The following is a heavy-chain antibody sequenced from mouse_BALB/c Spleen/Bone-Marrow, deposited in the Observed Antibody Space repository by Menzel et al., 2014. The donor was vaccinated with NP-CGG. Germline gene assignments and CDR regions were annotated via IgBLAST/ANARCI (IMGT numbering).Heavy chain of an antibody. D-gene: IGHD1-1*01. V-gene: IGHV10-1*02. Sequence: EVKVVESGGGLVQPKGSLKLSCAASGFTFKTYAMNWVRQVPGKGLEWVARIRSKSNNYATYYVDSVKNRFTISRDDSQNMLYLQMNNLKTEDTAMYYCVRRESDNYGGFASWGQGTLVTVSA. CDR1: GFTFKTYA. CDR3: VRRESDNYGGFAS. CDR2: IRSKSNNYAT. J-gene: IGHJ3*01.